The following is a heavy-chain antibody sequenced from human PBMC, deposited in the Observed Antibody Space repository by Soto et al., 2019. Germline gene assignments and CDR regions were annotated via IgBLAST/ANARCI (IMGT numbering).Heavy chain of an antibody. V-gene: IGHV4-59*08. CDR1: GGSISSYY. J-gene: IGHJ3*02. D-gene: IGHD3-16*02. CDR2: IYYSGST. CDR3: ARNVAMLPYYDYIWGSYRDDAFDI. Sequence: QVQLQESGPGLVKPSETLSLTCTVSGGSISSYYWSWIRQPPGKGLEWIGYIYYSGSTNYNPSLKSRVTISVDPSKNQFSLKLSSVTAADTAVYYCARNVAMLPYYDYIWGSYRDDAFDIWGQGTMVTVSS.